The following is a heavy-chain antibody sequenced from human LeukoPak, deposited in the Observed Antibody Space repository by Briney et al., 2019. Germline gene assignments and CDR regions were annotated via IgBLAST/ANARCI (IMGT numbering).Heavy chain of an antibody. CDR1: GGSFSGYY. V-gene: IGHV4-34*01. CDR3: ARVTGCSTNCYNVYYYYGMDV. J-gene: IGHJ6*02. Sequence: SETLSLTCAVYGGSFSGYYWSWIRQPPGKGLEWIGEVNHSGSTNYNPSLKSRVTISVDTSKNQFSLKLSSVTAADTAVYYCARVTGCSTNCYNVYYYYGMDVWGQGTTVTVSS. D-gene: IGHD2-2*02. CDR2: VNHSGST.